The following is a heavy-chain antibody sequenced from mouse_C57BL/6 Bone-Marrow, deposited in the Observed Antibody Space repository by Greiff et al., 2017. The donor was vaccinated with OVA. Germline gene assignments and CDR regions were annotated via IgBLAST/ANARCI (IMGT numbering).Heavy chain of an antibody. J-gene: IGHJ4*01. CDR1: GFTFSSYG. V-gene: IGHV5-6*01. D-gene: IGHD1-1*01. CDR3: ARLCTGAMDY. Sequence: EVKLMESGGDLVKPGGSLKLSCAASGFTFSSYGMSWVRQTPDKRLEWVATISSGGSYTYYPDSVKGRFTISRDNAKNTLYLQMSSLKSEDTAMYYCARLCTGAMDYWGQGTSVTVSS. CDR2: ISSGGSYT.